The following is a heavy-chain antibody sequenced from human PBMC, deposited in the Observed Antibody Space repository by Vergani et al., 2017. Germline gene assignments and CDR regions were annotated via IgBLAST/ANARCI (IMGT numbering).Heavy chain of an antibody. CDR2: VEDSGYF. J-gene: IGHJ4*02. CDR3: ARSIVSRNPPDYFDN. V-gene: IGHV4-59*01. Sequence: QVQLQESGPGLVRPSETLSLTCTVPGGPLSGYYWNWIRQTPGGGLEWIGYVEDSGYFNYNPSLKTRVSMSSDTSNNPFSLMLSSVTVADTAVYYCARSIVSRNPPDYFDNWGQGTLVTVSS. CDR1: GGPLSGYY. D-gene: IGHD1-14*01.